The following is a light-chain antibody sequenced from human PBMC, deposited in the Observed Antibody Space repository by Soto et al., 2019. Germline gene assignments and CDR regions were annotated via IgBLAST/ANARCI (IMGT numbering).Light chain of an antibody. J-gene: IGLJ1*01. CDR3: GTWDSSLSAGV. CDR2: ENN. Sequence: QSALTQPPSVSAAPGQKVTISCSGSSSNIGNNYLSWYQQLPGTAPKLLIYENNKRPSGIPDRFSGSKSGTSATLGITGLQTGDEADYYCGTWDSSLSAGVFGTGTKVTVL. V-gene: IGLV1-51*02. CDR1: SSNIGNNY.